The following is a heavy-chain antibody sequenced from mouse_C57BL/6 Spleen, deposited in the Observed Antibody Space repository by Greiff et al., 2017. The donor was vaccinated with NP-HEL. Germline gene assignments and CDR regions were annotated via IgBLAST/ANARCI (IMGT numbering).Heavy chain of an antibody. CDR2: IYPRSGNT. Sequence: QVQLKQSGAELARPGASVKLSCKASGYTFTSYGISWVKQRTGQGLEWIGEIYPRSGNTYYNEKFKGKATLTADKSSSTAYMELRSLTSEDSAVYFCARSGDGSSYYFDYWGKGTTLTVSS. CDR3: ARSGDGSSYYFDY. CDR1: GYTFTSYG. V-gene: IGHV1-81*01. J-gene: IGHJ2*01. D-gene: IGHD1-1*01.